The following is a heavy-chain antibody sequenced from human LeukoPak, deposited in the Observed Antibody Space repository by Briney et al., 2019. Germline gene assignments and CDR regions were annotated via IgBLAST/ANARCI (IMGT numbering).Heavy chain of an antibody. J-gene: IGHJ4*02. Sequence: GGSLRLSCAASGFTFSSYAMHWVRQAPGKGLEWVAYIQYDGSNKQYADSVKGRFSISRDNSKNILYLQMNSLRAEDTAIYYCATYRQVLLPFESWGQGTLVTVSS. V-gene: IGHV3-30*04. CDR3: ATYRQVLLPFES. CDR2: IQYDGSNK. CDR1: GFTFSSYA. D-gene: IGHD2-8*02.